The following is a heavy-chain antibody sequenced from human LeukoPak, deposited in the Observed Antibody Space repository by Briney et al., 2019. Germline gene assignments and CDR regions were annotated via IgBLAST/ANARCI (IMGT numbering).Heavy chain of an antibody. V-gene: IGHV3-23*01. J-gene: IGHJ3*02. D-gene: IGHD3-10*01. Sequence: GGTLRLSCAASGFTFSSYGMSWVRQAPGKGLEWVSAISGSGGSTYYADSVKGRFTISRDNSKNTLYLQMNSLRAEDTAVYYCARGSGVDVNGDAFDIWGQGTMVTVSS. CDR1: GFTFSSYG. CDR3: ARGSGVDVNGDAFDI. CDR2: ISGSGGST.